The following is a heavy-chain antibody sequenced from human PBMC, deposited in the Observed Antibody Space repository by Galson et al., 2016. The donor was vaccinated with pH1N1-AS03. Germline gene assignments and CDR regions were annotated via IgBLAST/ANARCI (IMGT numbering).Heavy chain of an antibody. V-gene: IGHV4-4*07. J-gene: IGHJ6*02. Sequence: LSLTCTLSGDSIGGYYWSWVRQPAGEELQWLGRMYASGDTLYNPSLKSRLTMSVDTSKNHFSLKLNSVTAADTAVYYCARERQWVSGDSGPRYGMDVWGQGTTVTVSS. CDR1: GDSIGGYY. CDR2: MYASGDT. D-gene: IGHD3-10*02. CDR3: ARERQWVSGDSGPRYGMDV.